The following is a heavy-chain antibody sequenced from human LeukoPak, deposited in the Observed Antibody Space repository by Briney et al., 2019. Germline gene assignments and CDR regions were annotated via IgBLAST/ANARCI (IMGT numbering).Heavy chain of an antibody. CDR3: ARGSPTYYYDSSGYLNGELDY. V-gene: IGHV3-53*01. J-gene: IGHJ4*02. CDR2: IYSGGST. D-gene: IGHD3-22*01. CDR1: GFTVSSNY. Sequence: GGSLRLSCAASGFTVSSNYMSWVRQAPGKGLEWVSVIYSGGSTYYADSVKGRFTISRDNAKNSLYLQINSLRAEDTAVYYCARGSPTYYYDSSGYLNGELDYWGQGTLVTVSS.